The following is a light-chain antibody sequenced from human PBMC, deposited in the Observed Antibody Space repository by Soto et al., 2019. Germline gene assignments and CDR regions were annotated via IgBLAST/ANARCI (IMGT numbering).Light chain of an antibody. V-gene: IGLV1-47*01. J-gene: IGLJ3*02. CDR1: SSNIGSNY. CDR2: RNN. Sequence: QLVLTQPPSASGTPGQRVTISCSGSSSNIGSNYVYWYQQLPGTAPKLLIYRNNQRPSVVPDRFSGSKSGTSASLAISGLRSEDEADYYCAAWDDSLSGRVFGGGTKLTLL. CDR3: AAWDDSLSGRV.